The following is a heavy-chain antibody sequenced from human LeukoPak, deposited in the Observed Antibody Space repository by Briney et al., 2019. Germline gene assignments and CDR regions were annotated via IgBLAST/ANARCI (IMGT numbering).Heavy chain of an antibody. CDR3: ARVGGLMITFGGVIVQNNWFDP. CDR1: GFSFRTYS. V-gene: IGHV3-11*06. D-gene: IGHD3-16*02. CDR2: ISSTSSYT. Sequence: PGGSLRLSCVVSGFSFRTYSMSWIRQAPGKGLEWVSYISSTSSYTNYADSVKGRFTISRDNAKNSLYLQMNSLRAEDTAVYYCARVGGLMITFGGVIVQNNWFDPWGQGTLVTVSS. J-gene: IGHJ5*02.